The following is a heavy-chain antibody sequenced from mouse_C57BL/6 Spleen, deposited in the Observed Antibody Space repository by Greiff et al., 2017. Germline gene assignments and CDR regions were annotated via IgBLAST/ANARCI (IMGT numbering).Heavy chain of an antibody. CDR3: ASFYYRFAD. Sequence: QVQLQQPGAELVMPGASVKLSCKASGYTFTSYWMHWVKQRPGQGLEWIGEIDPSDSYTNYNQKFKGKSTLTVDKSSSTAYMQLSSLTSEDSAVYYCASFYYRFADWGQGTLVTVSA. J-gene: IGHJ3*01. D-gene: IGHD2-1*01. CDR2: IDPSDSYT. CDR1: GYTFTSYW. V-gene: IGHV1-69*01.